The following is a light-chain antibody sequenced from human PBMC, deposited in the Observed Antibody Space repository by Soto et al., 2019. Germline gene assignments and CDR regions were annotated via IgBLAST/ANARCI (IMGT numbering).Light chain of an antibody. CDR1: SSDVGGYNF. CDR3: CSYVGSYTLV. J-gene: IGLJ2*01. V-gene: IGLV2-11*01. CDR2: DVI. Sequence: QSALTQPRSVSGSPGQSVTISCTGTSSDVGGYNFVSWYQQHPGKAPKLMIYDVIKRPSGIPDRFSGSRSGNTASLTISGLQAEDEADYYCCSYVGSYTLVFGGGTKLTVL.